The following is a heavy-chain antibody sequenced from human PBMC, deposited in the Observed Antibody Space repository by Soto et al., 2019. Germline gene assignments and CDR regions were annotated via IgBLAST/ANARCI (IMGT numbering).Heavy chain of an antibody. CDR3: ARGNTRITMVRDYYMDV. CDR1: GGTFSSYT. D-gene: IGHD3-10*01. CDR2: IIPILGIA. V-gene: IGHV1-69*02. Sequence: QVQLVQSGAEVKKPGSSVKVSCKASGGTFSSYTISWVRQAPGQGLEWMGRIIPILGIANYAQKFQGRVTITADKSTSTAYIELSSLRSEDTAVYYCARGNTRITMVRDYYMDVWGKGTTVTVSS. J-gene: IGHJ6*03.